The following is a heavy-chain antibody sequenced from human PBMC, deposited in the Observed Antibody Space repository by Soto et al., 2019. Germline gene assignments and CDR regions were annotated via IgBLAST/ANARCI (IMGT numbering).Heavy chain of an antibody. V-gene: IGHV1-18*01. J-gene: IGHJ4*02. Sequence: QVQLVQSGAEVKKPGASVRVSCRASGYTLPTYGIAWVRQAPGQGLARMGWISVYNGFTHYAQKFRGRVTVTAETSTSTVYMELRSLTSDDTAVYYCAREFEGQSSSGPFDYWGKGSLVTVSS. CDR1: GYTLPTYG. CDR2: ISVYNGFT. D-gene: IGHD6-13*01. CDR3: AREFEGQSSSGPFDY.